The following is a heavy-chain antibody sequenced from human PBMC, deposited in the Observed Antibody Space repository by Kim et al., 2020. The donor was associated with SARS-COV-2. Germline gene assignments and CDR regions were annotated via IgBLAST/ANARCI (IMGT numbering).Heavy chain of an antibody. Sequence: ADSVKGRFTIARDNSKNSLYLQMNSLRTEDTGLYYCAKDICVELWDGMDVWGPGPTVTVSS. J-gene: IGHJ6*02. D-gene: IGHD1-7*01. V-gene: IGHV3-43*01. CDR3: AKDICVELWDGMDV.